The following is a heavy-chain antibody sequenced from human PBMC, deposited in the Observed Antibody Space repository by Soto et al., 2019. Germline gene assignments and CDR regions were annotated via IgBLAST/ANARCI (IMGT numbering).Heavy chain of an antibody. V-gene: IGHV1-18*01. J-gene: IGHJ5*02. Sequence: ASVKVSCKASGYTFTSYVISWVRQAPGQGLEWMGWISAYNGNTNYAQKLQGRVTMTTDTSTSTAYMELRSLRSDDTAVYYCATGGLAAAGAVNRFDPWGKGTLVTVSS. CDR3: ATGGLAAAGAVNRFDP. D-gene: IGHD6-13*01. CDR1: GYTFTSYV. CDR2: ISAYNGNT.